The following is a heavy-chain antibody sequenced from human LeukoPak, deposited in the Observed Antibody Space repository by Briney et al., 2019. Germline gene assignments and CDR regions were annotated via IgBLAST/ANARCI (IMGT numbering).Heavy chain of an antibody. V-gene: IGHV3-30*18. CDR3: AKGGPEGYYDSTGHYLGGPFDY. CDR2: ISYDGSNK. Sequence: GGSLRLSCAASGFTFSSYGMHWVRQAPGKGLEWVAVISYDGSNKYYADSVKGRFTISRDNSKNTLYLQMNSLRAEDTAVYYCAKGGPEGYYDSTGHYLGGPFDYWGQGTLVTVSS. J-gene: IGHJ4*02. D-gene: IGHD3-22*01. CDR1: GFTFSSYG.